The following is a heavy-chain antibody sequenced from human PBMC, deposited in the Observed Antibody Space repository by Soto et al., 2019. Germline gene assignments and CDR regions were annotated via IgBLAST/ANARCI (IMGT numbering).Heavy chain of an antibody. J-gene: IGHJ6*02. V-gene: IGHV6-1*01. Sequence: SQTLSLTCAISGDSVSSNSAAWNWIRQSPSRGLEWLGRTYYRSKWYNDYAVSVKSRITINPDTSKNQFSLQLNSVTPEDTAVYYCARDAQSGDYDCWSGYYYYYYYGMDVWGQGTTVTVSS. CDR3: ARDAQSGDYDCWSGYYYYYYYGMDV. CDR2: TYYRSKWYN. D-gene: IGHD3-3*01. CDR1: GDSVSSNSAA.